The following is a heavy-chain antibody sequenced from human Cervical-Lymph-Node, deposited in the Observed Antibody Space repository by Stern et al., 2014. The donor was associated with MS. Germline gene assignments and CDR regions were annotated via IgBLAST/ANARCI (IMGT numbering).Heavy chain of an antibody. V-gene: IGHV4-39*01. D-gene: IGHD2-8*02. J-gene: IGHJ4*02. CDR3: AKHACTGAACPFDL. CDR2: VYYSGAP. CDR1: GDSISSYTHY. Sequence: QLQLQESGPGLVKPSETLSLTCAVSGDSISSYTHYWAWIRQPPGKGLECIGSVYYSGAPYYNPSLKSPVSISGDTSKIHFPLGLNSVAAADAAVYYCAKHACTGAACPFDLWGQGTLVTVSS.